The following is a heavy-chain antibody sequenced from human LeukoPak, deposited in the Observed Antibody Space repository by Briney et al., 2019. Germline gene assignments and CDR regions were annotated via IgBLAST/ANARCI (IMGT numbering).Heavy chain of an antibody. D-gene: IGHD4-17*01. CDR1: GFTFSSYS. CDR3: ARCDWDYGAQIAD. J-gene: IGHJ4*02. CDR2: ISSSSSYI. V-gene: IGHV3-21*01. Sequence: GGSLRLSCAASGFTFSSYSMNWVRQAPGKGLEWVSSISSSSSYIYYADSVKGRFTISRDNAKNSLYLQMNSLRAEDTAVYYCARCDWDYGAQIADWGQGTLVTVSS.